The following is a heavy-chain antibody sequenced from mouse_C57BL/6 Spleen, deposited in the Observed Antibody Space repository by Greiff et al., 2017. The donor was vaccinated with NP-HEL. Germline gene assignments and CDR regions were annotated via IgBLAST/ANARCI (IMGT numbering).Heavy chain of an antibody. J-gene: IGHJ2*01. CDR1: GYTFTSYW. Sequence: QVQLQQPGAELVKPGASVKLSCKASGYTFTSYWMHWVKQRPGQGLEWIGMIHPNSGSTNYNEKFKSKATLTVGKSSSTAYMQLSSLTSEDSAVYYCGYYGSSPFDYWGQGTTLTVSS. D-gene: IGHD1-1*01. CDR3: GYYGSSPFDY. CDR2: IHPNSGST. V-gene: IGHV1-64*01.